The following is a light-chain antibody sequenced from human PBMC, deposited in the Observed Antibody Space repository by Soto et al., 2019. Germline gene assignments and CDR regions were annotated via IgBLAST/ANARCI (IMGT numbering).Light chain of an antibody. CDR2: EVS. J-gene: IGLJ1*01. CDR3: CSYAGSSTLLYV. V-gene: IGLV2-23*02. Sequence: QSVLTQPASVSGSPGQSITISCTGTSSDVGSYNLVSWYQQHPGKAPKLMIYEVSKRPSGVSNRFSGSKSGNTASLTISGLQAEDEADYYCCSYAGSSTLLYVFGPGTKVTVL. CDR1: SSDVGSYNL.